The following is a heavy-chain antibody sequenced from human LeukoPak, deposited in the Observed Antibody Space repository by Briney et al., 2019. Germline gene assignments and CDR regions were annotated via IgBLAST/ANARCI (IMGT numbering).Heavy chain of an antibody. Sequence: SETLPLTCTVSGGSINNYYWSWIRQPAGKGLEWIGRIYSSGSPYYNPSLKSRVTMSVDTSKNQFSLRLSSVTAADTAVYYCARCMVRGVIIRPFDPWGQGTLVTVSS. V-gene: IGHV4-4*07. CDR3: ARCMVRGVIIRPFDP. CDR2: IYSSGSP. J-gene: IGHJ5*02. CDR1: GGSINNYY. D-gene: IGHD3-10*01.